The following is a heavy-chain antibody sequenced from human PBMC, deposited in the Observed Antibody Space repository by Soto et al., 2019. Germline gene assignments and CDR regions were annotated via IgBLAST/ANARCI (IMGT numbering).Heavy chain of an antibody. CDR3: ARETPSAAAAYYYYGLDV. V-gene: IGHV1-69*01. D-gene: IGHD6-13*01. J-gene: IGHJ6*02. CDR1: GGTFSSYL. CDR2: IIPVFGTA. Sequence: QVQLVQSGAEVKKAGSSVKASCKASGGTFSSYLINWVRQAPGQGLEWVGGIIPVFGTATYAEKFQGGGTITADDSTSTAYMELSSLRSDDTAVYYWARETPSAAAAYYYYGLDVWGQGTTVTVPS.